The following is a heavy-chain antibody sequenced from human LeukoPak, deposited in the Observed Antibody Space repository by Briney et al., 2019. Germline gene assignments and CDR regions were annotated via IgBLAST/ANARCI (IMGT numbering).Heavy chain of an antibody. V-gene: IGHV3-23*01. D-gene: IGHD3-22*01. CDR1: GFTFSSYA. J-gene: IGHJ4*02. CDR3: AKDLSDDSSGLQAY. CDR2: ISGSGGST. Sequence: PGGSLRLSCAASGFTFSSYAMSWVRQAPGKGLEWVSAISGSGGSTYYADSVKGRFTISRDNSKNTLYLQMNSLRAEDTAVYYCAKDLSDDSSGLQAYWGQGTLVTVSS.